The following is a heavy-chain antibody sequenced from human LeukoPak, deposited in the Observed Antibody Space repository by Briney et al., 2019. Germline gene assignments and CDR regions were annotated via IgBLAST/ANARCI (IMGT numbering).Heavy chain of an antibody. D-gene: IGHD5-18*01. J-gene: IGHJ4*02. V-gene: IGHV3-23*01. CDR3: AKDLYSYGYLLDY. Sequence: GGSLRLSCAASGFTFSSYAMSWVRQAPGKGLEWVSAISGSGGSTYYADSVKGRFTISRDNSKNTLYLQMNSLGAEDTAVYYCAKDLYSYGYLLDYWGQGTLVTVSS. CDR2: ISGSGGST. CDR1: GFTFSSYA.